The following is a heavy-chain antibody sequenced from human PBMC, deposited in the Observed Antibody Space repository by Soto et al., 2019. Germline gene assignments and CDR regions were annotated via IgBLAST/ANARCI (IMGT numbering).Heavy chain of an antibody. D-gene: IGHD4-17*01. CDR1: GFTFSEFG. CDR3: ARRRSTVSTSWFCNRMDV. V-gene: IGHV3-33*01. CDR2: IWFDGSNK. Sequence: QPGGSLRLSCAASGFTFSEFGMHWVRQAPGKGLEWVAVIWFDGSNKYYADSVRGRFTISRDNSKNTVDPQMDSLRVDDTAVYYCARRRSTVSTSWFCNRMDVWGRGTTVTVPS. J-gene: IGHJ6*01.